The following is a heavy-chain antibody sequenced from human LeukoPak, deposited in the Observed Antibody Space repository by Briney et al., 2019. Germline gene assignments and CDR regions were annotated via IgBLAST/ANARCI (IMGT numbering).Heavy chain of an antibody. CDR3: ARSWGESSGGEFYFDY. Sequence: KPSETLSLTCTVSGGSISSYYWSWIRQPPGKGLEWIGYIYYSGSTNYNPSLKSRVTISVDTSKNQFSLKLSSVTAADTAVYYCARSWGESSGGEFYFDYWGQGTLVTVSS. J-gene: IGHJ4*02. D-gene: IGHD3-10*01. V-gene: IGHV4-59*01. CDR2: IYYSGST. CDR1: GGSISSYY.